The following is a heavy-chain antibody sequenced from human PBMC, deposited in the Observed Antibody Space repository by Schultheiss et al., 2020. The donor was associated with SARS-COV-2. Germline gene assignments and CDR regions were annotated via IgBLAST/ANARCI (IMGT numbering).Heavy chain of an antibody. J-gene: IGHJ4*02. D-gene: IGHD1-20*01. Sequence: GGSLRLSCAASGFRFNNYVIHWVRQAPGKGLEWVSVIYSDGKTYYADSVKGRFIISRHNSKNMVYLQMNSLRTEDSAVYYCARGVITGRGYWGQGTLVTVSS. V-gene: IGHV3-53*04. CDR3: ARGVITGRGY. CDR1: GFRFNNYV. CDR2: IYSDGKT.